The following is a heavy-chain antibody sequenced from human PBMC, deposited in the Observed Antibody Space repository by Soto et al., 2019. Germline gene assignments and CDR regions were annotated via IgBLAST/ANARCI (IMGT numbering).Heavy chain of an antibody. Sequence: QPGGSLRLSCAASGFTFDDYTMHWVRQAPGKGLEWVSLISWDGGSTYYADSVKGRFTISRDNSKNSLYLQMNSLRTEDTALYYCAKAGIVGALYGMDVWGQGTTVTVSS. CDR1: GFTFDDYT. V-gene: IGHV3-43*01. D-gene: IGHD1-26*01. J-gene: IGHJ6*02. CDR3: AKAGIVGALYGMDV. CDR2: ISWDGGST.